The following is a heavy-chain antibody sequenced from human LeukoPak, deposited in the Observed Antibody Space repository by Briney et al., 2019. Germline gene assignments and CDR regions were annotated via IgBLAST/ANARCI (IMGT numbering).Heavy chain of an antibody. D-gene: IGHD4-17*01. Sequence: PSETLSLTCTVSGGSISSYYWSWIRQPPGKGLEWIGYIYYSGSTNYNPSLKSRVTISVDTSKNQFSLKLSSVTAADTAVYYCASDPTTVTTYWFDPWGQGTLVTVSS. CDR1: GGSISSYY. V-gene: IGHV4-59*12. CDR3: ASDPTTVTTYWFDP. J-gene: IGHJ5*02. CDR2: IYYSGST.